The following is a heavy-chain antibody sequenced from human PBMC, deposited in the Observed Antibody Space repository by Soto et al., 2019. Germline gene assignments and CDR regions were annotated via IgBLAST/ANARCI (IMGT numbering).Heavy chain of an antibody. CDR2: IWYEGSNK. D-gene: IGHD3-16*01. CDR1: GVTFSSYG. J-gene: IGHJ3*02. CDR3: ARDEGDDYIWGSYSSAFDI. Sequence: GGSLRLSCAASGVTFSSYGMDWVRQAPSKGLEWVAVIWYEGSNKYYADSVKGRFTISRDNSKNTLYLQMNSLRAEDTAVYYCARDEGDDYIWGSYSSAFDIWGQGTMVTVSS. V-gene: IGHV3-33*01.